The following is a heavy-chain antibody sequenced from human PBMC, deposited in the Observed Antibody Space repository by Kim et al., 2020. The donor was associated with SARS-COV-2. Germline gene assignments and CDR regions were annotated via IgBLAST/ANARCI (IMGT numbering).Heavy chain of an antibody. CDR3: ARDGDAYGDFVS. CDR2: P. J-gene: IGHJ5*02. V-gene: IGHV1-18*01. Sequence: PDYAQNCQGRVTMTADTSTNTAYMELKSLKSDDTAVYYCARDGDAYGDFVSWGQGTLVTVSS. D-gene: IGHD4-17*01.